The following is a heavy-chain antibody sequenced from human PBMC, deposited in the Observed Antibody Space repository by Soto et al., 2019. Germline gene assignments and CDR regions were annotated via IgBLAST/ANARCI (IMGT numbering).Heavy chain of an antibody. J-gene: IGHJ4*02. D-gene: IGHD2-15*01. CDR3: ARDRYCSGGSCYSLGY. CDR2: IIPIFGTA. Sequence: SVKVSCKASGGTFSSYAISWVRQAPGQGLEWMGGIIPIFGTANYAQKFQGRVTITADESTSTAYMELSSLRSEDTAVYYCARDRYCSGGSCYSLGYWGQGTLVTVSS. V-gene: IGHV1-69*13. CDR1: GGTFSSYA.